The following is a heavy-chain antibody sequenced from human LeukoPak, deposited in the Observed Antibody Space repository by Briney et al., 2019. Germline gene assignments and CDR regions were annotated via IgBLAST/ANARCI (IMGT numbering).Heavy chain of an antibody. J-gene: IGHJ6*02. V-gene: IGHV1-3*01. Sequence: ASVKVSCKASGYTFTSYAMHWVRQAPGQRLEWMGWINAGNGNTKYSQKFQGRVTITRDTSASTAYMELSSLRSEDTAVYYCARAPIVVVPAAPRDYYYYYGMDVWGQGTTVTVSS. CDR2: INAGNGNT. CDR3: ARAPIVVVPAAPRDYYYYYGMDV. D-gene: IGHD2-2*01. CDR1: GYTFTSYA.